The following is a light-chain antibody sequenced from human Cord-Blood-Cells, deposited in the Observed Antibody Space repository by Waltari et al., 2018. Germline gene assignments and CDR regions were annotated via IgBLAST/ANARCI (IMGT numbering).Light chain of an antibody. CDR3: QQSYSTSIT. CDR2: AAS. CDR1: QSISSY. J-gene: IGKJ5*01. Sequence: DIQMTQSPSSLSASVGDRVTITCRASQSISSYLNWYQQKPGKAPKLLIYAASSLQSWVPSRVSGSGSGTDFTLTISSLQPEDFATYYCQQSYSTSITFGQGTRLEIK. V-gene: IGKV1-39*01.